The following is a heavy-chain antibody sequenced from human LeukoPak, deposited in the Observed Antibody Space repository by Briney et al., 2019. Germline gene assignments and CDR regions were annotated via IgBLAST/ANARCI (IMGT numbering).Heavy chain of an antibody. CDR3: ARVYSSSWYDLYYYYYMDV. Sequence: GGSLRLSCAPSGFTFSRYWMHWVPRAPGRGLVWVSRINSDGRRTIYGHPVKGRFTISRDNAKNTLYLQMNSLRAEDTAVYYCARVYSSSWYDLYYYYYMDVWGKGTSVTVSS. D-gene: IGHD6-13*01. CDR2: INSDGRRT. J-gene: IGHJ6*03. CDR1: GFTFSRYW. V-gene: IGHV3-74*01.